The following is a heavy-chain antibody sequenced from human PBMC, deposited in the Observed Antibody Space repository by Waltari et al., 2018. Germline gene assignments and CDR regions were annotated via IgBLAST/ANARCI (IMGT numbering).Heavy chain of an antibody. CDR3: ARRRYDSSGYYDFDY. Sequence: QVQLQESGPGLVKPSQTLSLTCTVSGGSISSGSYYWSWIRQPAGKGLEWIGRIYTSGSTNYNPSLKSRVTISVDTSKNQFSLKLSSVTAADTAVYYCARRRYDSSGYYDFDYWGQGTLVTVSS. D-gene: IGHD3-22*01. CDR2: IYTSGST. J-gene: IGHJ4*02. CDR1: GGSISSGSYY. V-gene: IGHV4-61*02.